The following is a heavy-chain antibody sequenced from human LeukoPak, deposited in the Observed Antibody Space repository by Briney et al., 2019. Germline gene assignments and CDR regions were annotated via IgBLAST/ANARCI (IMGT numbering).Heavy chain of an antibody. CDR2: INPNSGGT. J-gene: IGHJ3*02. V-gene: IGHV1-2*02. CDR3: AREWLATRRAFDI. CDR1: GYTFTGYY. Sequence: ASVKVSCKASGYTFTGYYMHWVRQAPGQGLEWMGWINPNSGGTNYPQKFQGRVTMTRDTSISTAYMELSRLRSDDTAVYYCAREWLATRRAFDIWGQGTMVTVSS. D-gene: IGHD6-19*01.